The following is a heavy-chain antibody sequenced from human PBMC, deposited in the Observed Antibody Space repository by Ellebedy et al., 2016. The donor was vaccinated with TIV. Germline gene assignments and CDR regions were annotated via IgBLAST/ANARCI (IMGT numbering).Heavy chain of an antibody. V-gene: IGHV3-73*01. D-gene: IGHD1-26*01. CDR3: IRHVEWDGSY. Sequence: GESLKISCAGSGFVFSDSAMQWVRQASGRGLQWVGRIRRRVHNYATQYGESVKGRFTISRDDSENTAYLQMNSLRTEDTAVYYCIRHVEWDGSYWGQGILVTVSS. J-gene: IGHJ4*02. CDR2: IRRRVHNYAT. CDR1: GFVFSDSA.